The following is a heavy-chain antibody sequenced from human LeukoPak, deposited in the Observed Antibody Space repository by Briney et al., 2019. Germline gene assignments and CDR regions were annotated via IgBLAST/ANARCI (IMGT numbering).Heavy chain of an antibody. J-gene: IGHJ4*02. D-gene: IGHD5-18*01. CDR3: ARKTAMVTCFDY. CDR1: GGSFSGYY. CDR2: INHSGST. Sequence: SETLSLTCAVYGGSFSGYYWSWIRQPPGKGLEWIGEINHSGSTNYNPSLKSRVTISVDTSKNQLSLKLSSVTAADTAVYYCARKTAMVTCFDYWGQGTLVTVSS. V-gene: IGHV4-34*01.